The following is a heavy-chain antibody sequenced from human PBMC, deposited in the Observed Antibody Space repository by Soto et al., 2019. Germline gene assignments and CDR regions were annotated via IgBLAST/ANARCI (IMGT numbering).Heavy chain of an antibody. CDR1: GFTFSSYW. CDR3: ARRPSYWQQPYYQNYYYYYGMDV. Sequence: GGSLRLSCAASGFTFSSYWMHWVRQAPGKGLVWVSRINSDGSSTSYADSVKGRFTISRDNAKNTLYLQMNSLRAEDTAVYYCARRPSYWQQPYYQNYYYYYGMDVWGQGTTVTVSS. D-gene: IGHD6-13*01. J-gene: IGHJ6*02. V-gene: IGHV3-74*01. CDR2: INSDGSST.